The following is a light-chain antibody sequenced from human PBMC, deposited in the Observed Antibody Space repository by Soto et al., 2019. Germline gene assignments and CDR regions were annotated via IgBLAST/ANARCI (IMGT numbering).Light chain of an antibody. J-gene: IGKJ4*02. Sequence: EIVMTQSPATLYVSPGDSATLSCRASQSVNTNVAWYRQDPGQAPRLVIYGASTKAAGTPGRFTGSGSGTDFTLTISSLQSEDFAVYYCQQYGTSPRTFGGGTKVDIK. V-gene: IGKV3D-15*01. CDR3: QQYGTSPRT. CDR2: GAS. CDR1: QSVNTN.